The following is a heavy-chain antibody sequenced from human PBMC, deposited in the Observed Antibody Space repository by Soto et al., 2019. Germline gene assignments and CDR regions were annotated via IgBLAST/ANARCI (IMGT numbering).Heavy chain of an antibody. CDR2: ISSSGSTI. D-gene: IGHD6-6*01. V-gene: IGHV3-48*03. Sequence: VGSLRLSCAASGFTFSSYEMNWVRQAPGKGLEWVSYISSSGSTIYYADSVKGRFTISRDNAKDSLYLQMNSLRAEDTAVYYCARDPMAAPWGMDVWGQGTTVTVSS. CDR3: ARDPMAAPWGMDV. CDR1: GFTFSSYE. J-gene: IGHJ6*02.